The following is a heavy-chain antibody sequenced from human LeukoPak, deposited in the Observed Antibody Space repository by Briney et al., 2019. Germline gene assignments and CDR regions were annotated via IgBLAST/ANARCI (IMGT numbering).Heavy chain of an antibody. Sequence: GGSLRLSCAASGFTFSTFAMIWVRQPPGKGLVWVSRISSDGSNTNYADSVKGRFTISRDNAKNTLYLQMNSLRPEDTAVYYCVLLSLTPGWGQGTLVTVSS. CDR1: GFTFSTFA. D-gene: IGHD3-10*01. CDR3: VLLSLTPG. J-gene: IGHJ4*02. V-gene: IGHV3-74*01. CDR2: ISSDGSNT.